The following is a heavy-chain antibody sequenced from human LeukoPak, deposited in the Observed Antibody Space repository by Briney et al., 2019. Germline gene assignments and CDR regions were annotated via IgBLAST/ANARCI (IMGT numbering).Heavy chain of an antibody. Sequence: GGSLRLSCEGSGFTFSSYAMNWVRQAPGKGLEWVSTISGSGGHTYYTDSVKGRFTISRDNSKNTLNLQMNSLRAEDTAVYFRAKGSYYDKSGLAYFDYCGQGCLVTVSS. J-gene: IGHJ4*02. CDR3: AKGSYYDKSGLAYFDY. CDR2: ISGSGGHT. V-gene: IGHV3-23*01. CDR1: GFTFSSYA. D-gene: IGHD3-22*01.